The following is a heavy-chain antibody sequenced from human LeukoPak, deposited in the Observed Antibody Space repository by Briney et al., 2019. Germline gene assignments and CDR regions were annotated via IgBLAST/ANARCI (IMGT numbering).Heavy chain of an antibody. CDR2: INPNSGGT. D-gene: IGHD3-16*01. CDR1: GYTFTGYY. Sequence: GASVKVSCKASGYTFTGYYMHWVRQAPGQGLEWMGWINPNSGGTNYAQKFQGRVTMTRHTSISTAYMELSRLRSDDTAVYYCARALGPGYPRNDFDYWGQGTLVTVSS. J-gene: IGHJ4*02. V-gene: IGHV1-2*02. CDR3: ARALGPGYPRNDFDY.